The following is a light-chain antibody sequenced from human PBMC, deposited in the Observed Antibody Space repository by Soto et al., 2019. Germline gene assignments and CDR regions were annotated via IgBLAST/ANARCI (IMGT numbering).Light chain of an antibody. CDR1: ISNIGSNT. CDR2: SYN. J-gene: IGLJ2*01. V-gene: IGLV1-44*01. Sequence: QSVLTQPPSASGTPGQRVTISCSGSISNIGSNTVSWFHQLPGAAPKLLIHSYNQRPSGVPDRFSGSKSGTSASLAISGLQSEDEADYFCAAWDNSLNAVVFGGGTKLTVL. CDR3: AAWDNSLNAVV.